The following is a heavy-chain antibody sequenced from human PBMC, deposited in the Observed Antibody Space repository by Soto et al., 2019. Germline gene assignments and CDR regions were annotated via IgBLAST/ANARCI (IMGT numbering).Heavy chain of an antibody. D-gene: IGHD2-2*01. V-gene: IGHV1-69*08. Sequence: QVQLVQSGAEVKKPGSSVKVSCKASGETFSRYSITWVRQAPGHGLEWIGRIIPIFGIPTYAQKFQGRVTFTADESTSTAYMELSSLRSDDTAVYYCAREDRDRETGLVPAAIDGTDVWGQGTTVTVSS. CDR2: IIPIFGIP. J-gene: IGHJ6*02. CDR1: GETFSRYS. CDR3: AREDRDRETGLVPAAIDGTDV.